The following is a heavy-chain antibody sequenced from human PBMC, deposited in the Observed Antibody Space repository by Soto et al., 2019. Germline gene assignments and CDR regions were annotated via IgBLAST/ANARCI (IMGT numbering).Heavy chain of an antibody. CDR3: SSDLPTISAGCLGY. CDR1: GFTFTTYA. Sequence: QVQLVESGGGVVQPGRSLRLSCAASGFTFTTYAMHGVRQAPGKGVACVAVISYDGSNKYYADSVRGRFTISRDNSKNKFYLQLNIPRTEDTAVYYFSSDLPTISAGCLGYWGQGTMVTVSS. CDR2: ISYDGSNK. D-gene: IGHD6-13*01. J-gene: IGHJ4*02. V-gene: IGHV3-30-3*01.